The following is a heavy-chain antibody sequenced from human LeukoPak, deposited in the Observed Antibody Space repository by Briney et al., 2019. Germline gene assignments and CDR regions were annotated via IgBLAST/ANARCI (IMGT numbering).Heavy chain of an antibody. V-gene: IGHV3-30*04. Sequence: GGSLRLSCAASGFTFSSYAMHWVRQAPGKGLEWVAVISYDGSNKYYADSVKGRFTISRDNSKNTLYLQMNSLRAEDTAVYYCARGNILTEIDTFDIWGQGTMVTVSS. CDR1: GFTFSSYA. CDR2: ISYDGSNK. D-gene: IGHD3-9*01. J-gene: IGHJ3*02. CDR3: ARGNILTEIDTFDI.